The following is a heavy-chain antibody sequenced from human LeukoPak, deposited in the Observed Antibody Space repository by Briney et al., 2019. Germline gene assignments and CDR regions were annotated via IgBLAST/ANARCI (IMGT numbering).Heavy chain of an antibody. CDR1: GFTFNRNA. V-gene: IGHV3-23*01. J-gene: IGHJ4*02. D-gene: IGHD6-19*01. CDR2: IGGSGDKT. CDR3: VRRGDASSGWGDHDF. Sequence: PGGSLRLSCAASGFTFNRNAISWVRQAPGKGLEWVSTIGGSGDKTFYADSVKGRFTISRDISKNMVHLQMNSLTGEDTALYYCVRRGDASSGWGDHDFWGQGALVTVSS.